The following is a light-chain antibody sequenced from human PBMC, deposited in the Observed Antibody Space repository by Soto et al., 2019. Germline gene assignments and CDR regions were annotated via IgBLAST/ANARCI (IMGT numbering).Light chain of an antibody. CDR2: GAS. J-gene: IGKJ5*01. CDR1: QSVSSK. Sequence: EIVLTQSPGTLSVSPGEGSTLSFRASQSVSSKLAWYQQKPGQAPRLLIYGASSRATGIPDRFSGSGSGTDFTLTISRLEPEDFAVYYCQQHGISHITFGQGTRLEIK. V-gene: IGKV3-20*01. CDR3: QQHGISHIT.